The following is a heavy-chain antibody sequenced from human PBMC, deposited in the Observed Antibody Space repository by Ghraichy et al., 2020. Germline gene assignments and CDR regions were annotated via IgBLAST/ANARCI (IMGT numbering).Heavy chain of an antibody. CDR3: AAISGIAVAGSPSFDY. V-gene: IGHV1-58*01. Sequence: SVKVSCKASGFTFTRSAVQWVRQARGQRLEWIGWIVVGSGNTNYAQKFQERVTITRDMSTSTAYMELSSLRPEDTAVYYCAAISGIAVAGSPSFDYWGQGTLVTVSS. D-gene: IGHD6-19*01. CDR2: IVVGSGNT. J-gene: IGHJ4*02. CDR1: GFTFTRSA.